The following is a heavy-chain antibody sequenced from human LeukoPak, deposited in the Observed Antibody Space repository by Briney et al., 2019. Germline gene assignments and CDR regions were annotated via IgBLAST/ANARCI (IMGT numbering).Heavy chain of an antibody. Sequence: PSETLSLTCTVSGGSISSGSYYWSWIRQPAGKGLEWIGRIYTSGSTNYNPSLKSRVTISVDTSKNQSSLKLSSVTAADTAVYYCAREWGDYYYYYYMDVWGKGTTVTVSS. V-gene: IGHV4-61*02. J-gene: IGHJ6*03. CDR1: GGSISSGSYY. D-gene: IGHD3-16*01. CDR3: AREWGDYYYYYYMDV. CDR2: IYTSGST.